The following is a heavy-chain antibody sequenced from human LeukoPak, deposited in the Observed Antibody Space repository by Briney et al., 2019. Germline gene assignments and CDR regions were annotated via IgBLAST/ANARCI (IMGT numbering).Heavy chain of an antibody. J-gene: IGHJ4*02. D-gene: IGHD4-23*01. V-gene: IGHV4-34*01. Sequence: PSETLSLTCAVYGGSFSGYYWSWIRQPPGKGLEWIGEINHSGSTNYNPSLKSRVTISVDTSKNQFSLKLSSVTAADTAVYYCARVPRNYGGNSEDYWGQGTLVTVSS. CDR1: GGSFSGYY. CDR2: INHSGST. CDR3: ARVPRNYGGNSEDY.